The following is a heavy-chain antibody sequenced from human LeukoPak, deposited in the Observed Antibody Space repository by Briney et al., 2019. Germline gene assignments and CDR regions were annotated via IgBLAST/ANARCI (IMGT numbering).Heavy chain of an antibody. CDR1: GYKFTNYW. J-gene: IGHJ4*02. V-gene: IGHV5-51*01. Sequence: GESLKISCSATGYKFTNYWIVWVRQMAGKGLEWMGSIFPDDSDTRYSPSFQGQVTLSADKSISTVYLQWRSLKASDTAIYYCARGHRTDFDYWGQGTLVTVSS. CDR2: IFPDDSDT. CDR3: ARGHRTDFDY.